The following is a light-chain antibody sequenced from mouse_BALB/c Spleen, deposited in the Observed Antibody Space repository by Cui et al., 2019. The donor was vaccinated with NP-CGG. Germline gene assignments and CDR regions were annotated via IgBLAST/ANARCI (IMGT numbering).Light chain of an antibody. V-gene: IGLV1*01. CDR3: ALWYSNHWV. CDR2: GTN. CDR1: TGAVTSSNY. J-gene: IGLJ1*01. Sequence: QAVVTQESALTTSPGETVTLTCRSSTGAVTSSNYANWVQEKPDHLFTGLIGGTNNRAPGVTARFSGSLIGYKAALTITGAQTEDEAIYFCALWYSNHWVFGGGTKLTVL.